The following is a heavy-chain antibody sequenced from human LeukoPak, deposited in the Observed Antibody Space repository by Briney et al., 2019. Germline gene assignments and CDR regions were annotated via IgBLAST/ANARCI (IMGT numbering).Heavy chain of an antibody. CDR2: ISSSSTYI. CDR3: AKDIQLST. J-gene: IGHJ3*01. CDR1: GFAFSTYS. V-gene: IGHV3-21*04. D-gene: IGHD5-24*01. Sequence: TGGSLRLSCAASGFAFSTYSMNWVRQAPGKGLEWVSSISSSSTYIYYADSVKGRFTISRDNSKNTLSLQMNSLRVEDTAIYYCAKDIQLSTWGLGTRVTVSS.